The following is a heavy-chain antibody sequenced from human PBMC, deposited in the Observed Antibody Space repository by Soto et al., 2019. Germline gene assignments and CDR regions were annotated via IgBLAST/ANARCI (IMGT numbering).Heavy chain of an antibody. Sequence: VKVSCKASGGTFSSYAISWVRQAPGQGLEWMGGIIPIFGTANYAQKFQGRVTITADESTSTAYMELSSLRSEDTAVYYCASSYDFWSGYYPYYYGMDVWGQGTTVTVSS. CDR2: IIPIFGTA. CDR1: GGTFSSYA. J-gene: IGHJ6*02. V-gene: IGHV1-69*13. D-gene: IGHD3-3*01. CDR3: ASSYDFWSGYYPYYYGMDV.